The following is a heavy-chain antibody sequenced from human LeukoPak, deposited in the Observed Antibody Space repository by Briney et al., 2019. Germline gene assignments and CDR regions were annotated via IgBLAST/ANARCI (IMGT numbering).Heavy chain of an antibody. J-gene: IGHJ3*02. CDR2: MNPNSSNA. Sequence: GASVKVSCKASGDTFSSYGINWVRQATGQGLEWMGWMNPNSSNAGYAQKFQGRVTMTGDASMGTAYMELSSLSSEDPAVYYCARADLIQLWAGRYHSDAFDIWGLGTMVTVSS. CDR1: GDTFSSYG. D-gene: IGHD5-18*01. CDR3: ARADLIQLWAGRYHSDAFDI. V-gene: IGHV1-8*02.